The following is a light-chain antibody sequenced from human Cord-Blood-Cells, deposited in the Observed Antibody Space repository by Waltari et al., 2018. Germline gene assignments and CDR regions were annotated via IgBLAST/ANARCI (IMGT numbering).Light chain of an antibody. V-gene: IGLV2-14*01. CDR2: DVS. J-gene: IGLJ1*01. Sequence: QSALTQPASVSRSPGQSITISCTGTSSDGGGYNYVSWYQQHPGKAPKLMIYDVSNRPSGVSNRFSGSKSGNTASLTISGLQAEDEADYYCSSYTSSSTYVFGTGTKVTVL. CDR1: SSDGGGYNY. CDR3: SSYTSSSTYV.